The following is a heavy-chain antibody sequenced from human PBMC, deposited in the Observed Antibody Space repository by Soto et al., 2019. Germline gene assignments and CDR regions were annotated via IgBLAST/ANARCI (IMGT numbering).Heavy chain of an antibody. CDR3: ARETLSFGSALDV. CDR2: ITWNGGNT. CDR1: AFRFDDYN. D-gene: IGHD3-3*01. J-gene: IGHJ6*02. V-gene: IGHV3-43*01. Sequence: GRSVSLSCTAAAFRFDDYNMHWVRQAPGKGLEWVSLITWNGGNTYYADSVKGRFTISRDGTTQSVFLQMTSLKREDTGLYYCARETLSFGSALDVWGQGTTVTVS.